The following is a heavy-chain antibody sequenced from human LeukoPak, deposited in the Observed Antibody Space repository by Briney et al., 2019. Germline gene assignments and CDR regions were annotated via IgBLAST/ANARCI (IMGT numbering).Heavy chain of an antibody. J-gene: IGHJ4*02. D-gene: IGHD4-17*01. Sequence: SETLSLTCTVSGGSINNYYWSWIRQPPGKGLEWIGYIYYRGSTNYNPSLKSRVTFSVDTSKNQFSLKLNSVTAADTAAYYCARGGDYGDLRYFDYWGQGTLVTVSS. V-gene: IGHV4-59*01. CDR1: GGSINNYY. CDR3: ARGGDYGDLRYFDY. CDR2: IYYRGST.